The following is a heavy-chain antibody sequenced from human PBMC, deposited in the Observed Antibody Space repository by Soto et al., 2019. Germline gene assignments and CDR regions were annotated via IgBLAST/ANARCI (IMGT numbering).Heavy chain of an antibody. V-gene: IGHV5-51*01. CDR1: GYSFTSYW. CDR2: IYPGDSDT. CDR3: ARQSRSGSSGFPPLDY. Sequence: GESLKISCKGSGYSFTSYWIGWVRQMPGKGLEWMGIIYPGDSDTRYSPSFQGQVTISADKSISTAYLRWSSLKASDTAMYYCARQSRSGSSGFPPLDYWGQGTLVTVSS. J-gene: IGHJ4*02. D-gene: IGHD3-22*01.